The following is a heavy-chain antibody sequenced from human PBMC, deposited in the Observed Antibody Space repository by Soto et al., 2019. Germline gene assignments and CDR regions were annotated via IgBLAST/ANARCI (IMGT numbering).Heavy chain of an antibody. CDR1: GFTFHNYA. V-gene: IGHV3-9*01. D-gene: IGHD4-4*01. CDR2: ISWNGGTI. Sequence: PGGSLRLSCSASGFTFHNYAMHWVRQAPGKGLEWISGISWNGGTIGYADSVRGRFTISRDNAKNSLYLQMNSLRPEDTALYYCAKDKVYSNFEYYFDSWGQGTLVTVSS. CDR3: AKDKVYSNFEYYFDS. J-gene: IGHJ4*02.